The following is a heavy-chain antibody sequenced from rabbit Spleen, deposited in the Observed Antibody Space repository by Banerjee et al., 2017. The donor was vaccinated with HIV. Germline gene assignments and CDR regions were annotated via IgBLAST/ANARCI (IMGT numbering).Heavy chain of an antibody. CDR3: ARDLVAVIGWNFSL. V-gene: IGHV1S40*01. CDR1: GLDFNSND. Sequence: QSLDESGGDLVKPGASLTLTCTASGLDFNSNDMCWVRQAPGKGLEWIGFIYARSGSTYYASWAKGRFIMSRTSSTKVTLQMTSLTAADTATYFCARDLVAVIGWNFSLWGPGTLVTVS. CDR2: IYARSGST. D-gene: IGHD1-1*01. J-gene: IGHJ4*01.